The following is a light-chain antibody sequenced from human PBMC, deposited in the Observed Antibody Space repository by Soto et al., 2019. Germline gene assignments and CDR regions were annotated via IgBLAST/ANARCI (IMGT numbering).Light chain of an antibody. CDR3: HQRIRWPLT. CDR2: DVS. V-gene: IGKV3-11*01. CDR1: QNIGRY. Sequence: EIVLTQSPATLSLSPGERATLSCRASQNIGRYLAWYQQTPGQVPRLLIYDVSDRATGIPARFSGSGSGTDFTLTISSLDPEHFPVSFFHQRIRWPLTFGGATKVESK. J-gene: IGKJ4*01.